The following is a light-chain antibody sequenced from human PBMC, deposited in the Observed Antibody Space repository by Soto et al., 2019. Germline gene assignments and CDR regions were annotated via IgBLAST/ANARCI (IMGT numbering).Light chain of an antibody. CDR1: QSLVCSDGNTY. V-gene: IGKV2-30*01. Sequence: EVVVTQSPLSLPVTLGQPASISCRASQSLVCSDGNTYLNWFQQRPGQSPRRLIYKVSNRDSGVPDRFSGSGSGTDFTLKISRVEAEDVGGYYCMEGTHWPRTFGQGTKVDI. CDR2: KVS. CDR3: MEGTHWPRT. J-gene: IGKJ1*01.